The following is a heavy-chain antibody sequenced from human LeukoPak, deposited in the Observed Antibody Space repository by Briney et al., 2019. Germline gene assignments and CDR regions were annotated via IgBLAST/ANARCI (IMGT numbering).Heavy chain of an antibody. V-gene: IGHV4-34*01. CDR1: GGSFSGYY. CDR2: INHSGST. D-gene: IGHD1-7*01. CDR3: ARGRLYNWNYVTPDY. J-gene: IGHJ4*02. Sequence: SETLSLTCAVYGGSFSGYYWSWIRQPPGKGLEWIGEINHSGSTNYNPSPKSRVTISVDTSKNQFSLKLSSVTAADTAVYYCARGRLYNWNYVTPDYWGQGTLVTVSS.